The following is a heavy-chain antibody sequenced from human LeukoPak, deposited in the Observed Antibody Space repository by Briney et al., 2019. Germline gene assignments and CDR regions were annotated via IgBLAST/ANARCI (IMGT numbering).Heavy chain of an antibody. CDR1: GGSISSSSYY. J-gene: IGHJ3*02. V-gene: IGHV4-39*07. CDR2: IYYSGST. CDR3: AREGGSYYGEGHDAFDI. D-gene: IGHD1-26*01. Sequence: SETLSLTCTVSGGSISSSSYYWGWIRQPPGKGLEWIGSIYYSGSTYYNPSLKSRVTISVDTSKNQFSLKLSSVTAADTAVYYCAREGGSYYGEGHDAFDIWGQGTMVTVSS.